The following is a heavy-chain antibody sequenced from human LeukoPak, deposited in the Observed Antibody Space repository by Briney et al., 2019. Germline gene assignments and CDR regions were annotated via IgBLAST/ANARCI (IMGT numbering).Heavy chain of an antibody. V-gene: IGHV4-39*07. D-gene: IGHD3-22*01. J-gene: IGHJ4*02. Sequence: SETLSLTCTVSGGSISSSGSYWGWIRQPPGKGLEWIGSVYYSGNTYNPSLKSRVTISVDTSKNQFSLKLSSVTAADTAVYYCARVRSRYYYDSSGYYDYFDYWGQGTLVTVSS. CDR3: ARVRSRYYYDSSGYYDYFDY. CDR2: VYYSGNT. CDR1: GGSISSSGSY.